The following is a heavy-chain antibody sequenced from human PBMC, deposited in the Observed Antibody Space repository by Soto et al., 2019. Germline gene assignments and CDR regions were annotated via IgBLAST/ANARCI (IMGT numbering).Heavy chain of an antibody. J-gene: IGHJ4*02. V-gene: IGHV1-69*13. Sequence: SVKVSCKSSGGTFTSYAIGWVRQAPGQGLEWMGGIIPMFSIPNYAQKFEGRLTITADDSTTTAYMELSSLRSEDTAVYYCARYSSTWTPGVFDHWGQGTLVTVS. CDR2: IIPMFSIP. CDR1: GGTFTSYA. D-gene: IGHD6-13*01. CDR3: ARYSSTWTPGVFDH.